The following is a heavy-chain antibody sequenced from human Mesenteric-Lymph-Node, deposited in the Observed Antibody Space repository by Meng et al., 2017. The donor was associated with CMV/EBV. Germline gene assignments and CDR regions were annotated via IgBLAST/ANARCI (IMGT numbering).Heavy chain of an antibody. J-gene: IGHJ4*02. Sequence: SCAAAGFTFSCYSMNWVRQAPGKGLEWVSSISSSSSYIYYADSVKGRFTISRDNAKNSLYLQMNSLRAEDTAVYYCAAANRAPSYDHEWGQGTLVTVSS. CDR1: GFTFSCYS. V-gene: IGHV3-21*01. D-gene: IGHD5-12*01. CDR3: AAANRAPSYDHE. CDR2: ISSSSSYI.